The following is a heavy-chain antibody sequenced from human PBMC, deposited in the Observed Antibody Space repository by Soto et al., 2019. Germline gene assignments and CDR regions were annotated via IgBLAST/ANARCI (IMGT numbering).Heavy chain of an antibody. V-gene: IGHV4-59*01. CDR1: GGSIRSYY. J-gene: IGHJ6*02. D-gene: IGHD3-22*01. Sequence: SETLSLTCTVSGGSIRSYYRSWIRQPPGKGLEWIGCSYYSGSTNYNPSLKSRVTISVDTSKNQFSLKLSSVTAADTAVYYCARDGGSYYYDSSGYLWAPNDYGMDVWGQGTRSPSP. CDR2: SYYSGST. CDR3: ARDGGSYYYDSSGYLWAPNDYGMDV.